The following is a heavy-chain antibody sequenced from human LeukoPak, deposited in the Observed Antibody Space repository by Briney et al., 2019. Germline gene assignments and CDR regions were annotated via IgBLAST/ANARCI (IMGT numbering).Heavy chain of an antibody. CDR3: AREVFGYYDSSGDY. J-gene: IGHJ4*02. V-gene: IGHV1-2*02. CDR2: INPNSGGT. CDR1: GYTFTGYY. D-gene: IGHD3-22*01. Sequence: ASVKVPCKASGYTFTGYYMHWVRQAPGQGLEWMGWINPNSGGTNYAQKFQGRVTMTRDTSISTAYMELSRLRSDDTAVYYCAREVFGYYDSSGDYWGQGTLVSVSS.